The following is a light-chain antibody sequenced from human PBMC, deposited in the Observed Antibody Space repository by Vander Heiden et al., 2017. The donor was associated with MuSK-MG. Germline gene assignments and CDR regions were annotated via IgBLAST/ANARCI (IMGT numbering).Light chain of an antibody. V-gene: IGKV2-30*01. CDR3: RQWVHWAWT. Sequence: DVVMTQSPLSLPVTLGQPASISCRSSQSLVYSDGNTYLHWFQQRPGQSPRRLIYQGSNRDSGVPDRFSGSVSGTDFTLKISSVEAEDVGVYSCRQWVHWAWTFGQGTKVEIK. CDR2: QGS. CDR1: QSLVYSDGNTY. J-gene: IGKJ1*01.